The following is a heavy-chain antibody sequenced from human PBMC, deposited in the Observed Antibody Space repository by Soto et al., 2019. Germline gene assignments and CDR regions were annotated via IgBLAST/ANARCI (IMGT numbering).Heavy chain of an antibody. Sequence: QVQLQESGPGLVKPSGTLSLTCAVSGGSISSSNWWSWVRQPPGKGLEWLGEIYHSGSSYYNPSLKGRVDISADQSKNQPSLTPGSVTAADTAVCYCASVWTPATNPFDPWGQGALGTVSS. CDR3: ASVWTPATNPFDP. CDR1: GGSISSSNW. CDR2: IYHSGSS. J-gene: IGHJ5*02. D-gene: IGHD4-17*01. V-gene: IGHV4-4*02.